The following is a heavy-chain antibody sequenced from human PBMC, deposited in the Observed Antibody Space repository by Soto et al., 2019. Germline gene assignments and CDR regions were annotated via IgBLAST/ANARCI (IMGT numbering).Heavy chain of an antibody. CDR2: ISSSSSTI. CDR3: ARDGYCSGGSCYSVPVFDY. Sequence: GASLRLSCAASGFTFSTYSMNWVRQAPGKGLEWVSYISSSSSTIFYTDSVKGRFTVSRDNAKNTLYLQMNSLRAEDTAVYYCARDGYCSGGSCYSVPVFDYWGQGT. V-gene: IGHV3-48*01. J-gene: IGHJ4*02. CDR1: GFTFSTYS. D-gene: IGHD2-15*01.